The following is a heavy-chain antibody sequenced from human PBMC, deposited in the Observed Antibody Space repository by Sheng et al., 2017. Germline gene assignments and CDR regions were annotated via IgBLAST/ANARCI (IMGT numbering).Heavy chain of an antibody. CDR3: ARVPVKGNYPYYYYMDV. D-gene: IGHD3-16*02. V-gene: IGHV1-69*05. CDR1: GGTFHSFA. Sequence: QVQLVQSGAEVKEPGSSVKVSCTASGGTFHSFAVSWVRQAPGHGLEWMGGVVPILATTNIAQKFQGRVTFTTDESTTTAYMYLSGLTIEDTAMYYCARVPVKGNYPYYYYMDVWGQGTTVTVSS. J-gene: IGHJ6*03. CDR2: VVPILATT.